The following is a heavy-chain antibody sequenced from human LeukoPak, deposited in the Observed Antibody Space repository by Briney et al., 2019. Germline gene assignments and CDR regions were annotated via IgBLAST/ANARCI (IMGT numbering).Heavy chain of an antibody. J-gene: IGHJ5*02. CDR1: GFTFSGSA. V-gene: IGHV3-15*01. CDR2: IKSKADAGTT. Sequence: GGSLRLSCAASGFTFSGSAMHWVRQASGKGLEWVGRIKSKADAGTTDYAAPVKGRFTISRDDSKNTLYLQMNSLKIEDTAVYHCTIDHIYSGGFYYNDWFDPWGQGTLVTVSS. D-gene: IGHD2-15*01. CDR3: TIDHIYSGGFYYNDWFDP.